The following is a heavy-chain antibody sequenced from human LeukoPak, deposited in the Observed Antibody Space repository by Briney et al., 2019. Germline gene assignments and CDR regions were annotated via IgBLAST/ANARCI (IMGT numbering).Heavy chain of an antibody. D-gene: IGHD4-17*01. CDR3: AREKDYGPDFDY. CDR1: GGSISSGGYY. Sequence: SQTLSLTCTVSGGSISSGGYYWSWIRQHPGRGLEWIGHIYDRGSTYYNPSLTSRATVSADRSKNQFSLKLTSVTAADTAVYYCAREKDYGPDFDYWGQGTLVTVSS. V-gene: IGHV4-31*03. J-gene: IGHJ4*02. CDR2: IYDRGST.